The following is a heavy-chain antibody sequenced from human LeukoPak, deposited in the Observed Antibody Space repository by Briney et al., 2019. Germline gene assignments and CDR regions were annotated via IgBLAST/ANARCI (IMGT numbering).Heavy chain of an antibody. D-gene: IGHD3-22*01. CDR2: IYYSGST. V-gene: IGHV4-59*12. CDR3: ARVGNLDSQDQNPAMIVVVTFDY. J-gene: IGHJ4*02. Sequence: PSETLSLTCTVSGGSISSYYWSWIRQPPGKGLEWIGYIYYSGSTNYNPSLKSRVTISVDTSKNQFSLKLSSVTAADTAVYYCARVGNLDSQDQNPAMIVVVTFDYWGQGTLVTVSS. CDR1: GGSISSYY.